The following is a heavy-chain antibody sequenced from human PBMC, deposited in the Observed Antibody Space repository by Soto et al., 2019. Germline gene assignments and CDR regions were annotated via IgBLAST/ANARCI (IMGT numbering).Heavy chain of an antibody. CDR3: ARALGYCSSTSCYTLYYFDY. Sequence: GGSLRLSGAASEFAFSSYAMHWVRQAPGKGLEWVAVISYDGSNKYYADSVKGRFTISRDNSKNTLYLQMNSLRAEDTAVYYCARALGYCSSTSCYTLYYFDYWGQGTRVTVSP. J-gene: IGHJ4*02. D-gene: IGHD2-2*02. CDR2: ISYDGSNK. V-gene: IGHV3-30-3*01. CDR1: EFAFSSYA.